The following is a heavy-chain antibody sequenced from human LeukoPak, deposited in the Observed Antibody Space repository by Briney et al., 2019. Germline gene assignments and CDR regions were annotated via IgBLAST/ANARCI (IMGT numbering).Heavy chain of an antibody. J-gene: IGHJ4*02. D-gene: IGHD3-10*01. CDR3: ARTRYYYNSRSYGAPYYFDY. V-gene: IGHV4-30-4*07. Sequence: SQTLSLTCAVSGGSLSSGGYSWSSIRQPPGTGLEWVGYIYYSGSTYYNPSLKSRVTISVDTSKNQFSLKLSSVTAADTAVYYCARTRYYYNSRSYGAPYYFDYWGQGTLVTVSS. CDR1: GGSLSSGGYS. CDR2: IYYSGST.